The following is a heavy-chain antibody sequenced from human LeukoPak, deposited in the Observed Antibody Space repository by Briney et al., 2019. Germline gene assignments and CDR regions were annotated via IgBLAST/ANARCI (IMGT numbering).Heavy chain of an antibody. Sequence: TSQTLSLTCTVSGVSIAKTFYYWNWLRQPAGKGLEWIGRIYTTGGTDYNPSLKSRFTISLDTAKNQFSLKMTSVTAADTAVYYCARRQEGHDYWGQGTLVTVSS. J-gene: IGHJ4*02. V-gene: IGHV4-61*02. CDR3: ARRQEGHDY. CDR2: IYTTGGT. CDR1: GVSIAKTFYY.